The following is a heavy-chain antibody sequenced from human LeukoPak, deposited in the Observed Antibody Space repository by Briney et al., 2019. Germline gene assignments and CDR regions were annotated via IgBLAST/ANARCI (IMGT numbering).Heavy chain of an antibody. V-gene: IGHV3-21*01. D-gene: IGHD1-26*01. CDR2: ISSSSSYI. CDR3: ARDVVGATPFDY. J-gene: IGHJ4*02. Sequence: GGSLRLSCAASGFTFSSYSMNWVRQAPGKGLEGVSSISSSSSYIYYADSVKGRFTISRDNAKNSLYLQMNSLRAEDTAVYYCARDVVGATPFDYWGQGTLVTVSS. CDR1: GFTFSSYS.